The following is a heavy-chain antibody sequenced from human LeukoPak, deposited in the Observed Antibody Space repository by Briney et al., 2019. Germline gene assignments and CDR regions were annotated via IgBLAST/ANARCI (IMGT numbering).Heavy chain of an antibody. J-gene: IGHJ4*02. D-gene: IGHD4-11*01. CDR1: GFTFSSFA. Sequence: GGSLRLSCAASGFTFSSFAMSWVRQAPGKGLEWVSAISGSGGGTYYADSVKGRFTVSRDNSKNTLYLQMNSLRAEDTAVYYCAKDIAVTTSAYFDYWGQGTLVTVSS. V-gene: IGHV3-23*01. CDR2: ISGSGGGT. CDR3: AKDIAVTTSAYFDY.